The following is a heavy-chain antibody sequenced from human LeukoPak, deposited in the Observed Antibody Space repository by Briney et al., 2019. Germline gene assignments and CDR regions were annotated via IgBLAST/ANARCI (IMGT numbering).Heavy chain of an antibody. D-gene: IGHD2-2*01. V-gene: IGHV3-43*02. J-gene: IGHJ4*02. CDR2: ISGDGGST. CDR3: AKDISRNFVVVPAADY. Sequence: GGSLRLSCAASGFTFDDYAMHWVRQPPGKSLEWVSLISGDGGSTYYADSVKGRFTVSRDNSKNSLYLQMNSLLSEDTALYYCAKDISRNFVVVPAADYWGQGTLVTVSS. CDR1: GFTFDDYA.